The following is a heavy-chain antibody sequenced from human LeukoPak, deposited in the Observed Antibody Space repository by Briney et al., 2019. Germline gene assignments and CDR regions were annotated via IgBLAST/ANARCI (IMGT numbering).Heavy chain of an antibody. J-gene: IGHJ4*02. CDR1: GFTFDDYA. Sequence: GGSLRPSCAASGFTFDDYAMHWVRQAPGKGLEWVSGISWNSGSIGYADSVKGRFTISRDNAKNSLYLQMNSLRAEDTAVYYCARHLSGITGYTYGRGIDYWGQGTLLTVSS. V-gene: IGHV3-9*01. CDR2: ISWNSGSI. CDR3: ARHLSGITGYTYGRGIDY. D-gene: IGHD5-18*01.